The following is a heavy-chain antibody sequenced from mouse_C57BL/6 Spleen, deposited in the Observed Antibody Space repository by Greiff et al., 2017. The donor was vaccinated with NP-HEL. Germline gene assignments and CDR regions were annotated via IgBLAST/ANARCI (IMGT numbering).Heavy chain of an antibody. D-gene: IGHD2-5*01. V-gene: IGHV1-26*01. Sequence: EVQLQQSGPELVKPGASVKISCKASGNRFTDYYMNWVKQSHGKSLEWIGDINPNNGGTSYNQKFKGKATLTVDKSSSTAYMELRSLTSEDSAVYYCARSYYSNYVYYAMDYWGQGTSVTVSS. CDR3: ARSYYSNYVYYAMDY. J-gene: IGHJ4*01. CDR1: GNRFTDYY. CDR2: INPNNGGT.